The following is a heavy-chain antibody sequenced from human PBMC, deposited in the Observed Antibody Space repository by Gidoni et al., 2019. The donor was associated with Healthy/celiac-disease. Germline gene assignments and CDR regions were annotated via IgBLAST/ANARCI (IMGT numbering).Heavy chain of an antibody. D-gene: IGHD3-3*01. J-gene: IGHJ6*02. V-gene: IGHV3-11*01. Sequence: QVQLVESGGGLVKPGGSLRLSCAASGFTFSDYYMSWIRQAPGKGLEWVSYISSSGSTIYYADSVKGRFTISRDNAKNSLYLQMNSLRAEDTAVYYCARDKEQYYDFWSGAVSGMDVWGQGTTVTVSS. CDR1: GFTFSDYY. CDR3: ARDKEQYYDFWSGAVSGMDV. CDR2: ISSSGSTI.